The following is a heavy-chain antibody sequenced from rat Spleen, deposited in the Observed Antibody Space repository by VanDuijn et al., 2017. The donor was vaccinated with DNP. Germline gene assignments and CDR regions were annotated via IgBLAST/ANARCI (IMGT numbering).Heavy chain of an antibody. J-gene: IGHJ4*01. V-gene: IGHV5-17*01. CDR2: ISYDGSHT. D-gene: IGHD1-1*01. CDR1: GFTFSDYA. Sequence: EVQLVESGGGLVQPGRSLKLSCAASGFTFSDYAMAWVRQAPKKGLEWVATISYDGSHTYYRDSVKGRFTISRDNAKSSLFLQMDSLRSEDTATYYCTTLITFMSGWSQGTSVTVSS. CDR3: TTLITFMSG.